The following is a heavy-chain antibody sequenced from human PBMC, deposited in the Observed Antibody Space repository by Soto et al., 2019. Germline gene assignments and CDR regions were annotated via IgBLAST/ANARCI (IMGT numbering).Heavy chain of an antibody. J-gene: IGHJ4*02. CDR3: TTGYDFWSGYRTPYFDY. CDR1: GFTFSNAW. D-gene: IGHD3-3*01. CDR2: IKSKTDGGTT. Sequence: LRLSFAASGFTFSNAWMSWVRQAPGKGLEWVGRIKSKTDGGTTDYAAPVKGRFTISRDDSKNTLYLQMNSLKTEDTAVYYCTTGYDFWSGYRTPYFDYRGQGTPVTVS. V-gene: IGHV3-15*01.